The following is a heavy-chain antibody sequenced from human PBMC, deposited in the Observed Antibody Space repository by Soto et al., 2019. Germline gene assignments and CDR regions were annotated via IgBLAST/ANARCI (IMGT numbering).Heavy chain of an antibody. V-gene: IGHV3-23*01. J-gene: IGHJ3*02. Sequence: GGSLRLSCAASGFTFSSYAMSWGRQAPGKGLEWVSAISGSGGSAYYADSVKGRFTISRDNSKNSLYLQMNSLRAEDTAVYYCARDTTPHSSSSAFDSWRQMTTDTGS. CDR1: GFTFSSYA. D-gene: IGHD6-6*01. CDR3: ARDTTPHSSSSAFDS. CDR2: ISGSGGSA.